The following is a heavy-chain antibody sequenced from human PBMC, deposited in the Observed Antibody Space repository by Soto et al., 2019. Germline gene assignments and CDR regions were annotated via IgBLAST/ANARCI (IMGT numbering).Heavy chain of an antibody. Sequence: GVSLRLSCSASGFTFSSYGMHWVRQAPGKGLEWVAVISYDGSNKYYADSVKGRFTISRDNSKNTLYLQMNSLRAEETAVYYCAKGHSSYNWNYWELRNYFDYWGQGT. CDR3: AKGHSSYNWNYWELRNYFDY. CDR2: ISYDGSNK. J-gene: IGHJ4*02. V-gene: IGHV3-30*18. D-gene: IGHD1-7*01. CDR1: GFTFSSYG.